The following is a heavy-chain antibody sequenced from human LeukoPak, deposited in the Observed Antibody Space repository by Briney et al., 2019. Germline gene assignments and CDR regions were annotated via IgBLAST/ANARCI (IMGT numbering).Heavy chain of an antibody. D-gene: IGHD2-2*01. Sequence: ASVKVSCKASGYTFTGNYMHWVRQAPGQGLEWMGWINPNSGGTNYAQKFQGRVTMTRDTSISTAYMELSRLRSDDTAVYYCARNRRPAAPYYYMDVWGKGTTVTVSS. CDR1: GYTFTGNY. CDR3: ARNRRPAAPYYYMDV. CDR2: INPNSGGT. J-gene: IGHJ6*03. V-gene: IGHV1-2*02.